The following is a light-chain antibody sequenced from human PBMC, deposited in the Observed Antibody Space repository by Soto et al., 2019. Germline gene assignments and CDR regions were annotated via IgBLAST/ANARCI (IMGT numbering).Light chain of an antibody. Sequence: DIQMTQSPSSVSASVGDRVTITCRASQGISSWLAWYHQKPGKAPKLLIYAASSLQSGVTSRFSGSGSGTDFTLAFSSLQPEDFATYDRQQANSFPLSFGGGTKVEIK. J-gene: IGKJ4*01. CDR2: AAS. CDR3: QQANSFPLS. V-gene: IGKV1-12*01. CDR1: QGISSW.